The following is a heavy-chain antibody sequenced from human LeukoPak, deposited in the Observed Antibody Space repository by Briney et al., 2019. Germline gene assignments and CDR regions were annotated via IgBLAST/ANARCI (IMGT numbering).Heavy chain of an antibody. V-gene: IGHV3-9*01. CDR2: ISWNSGSI. D-gene: IGHD3-10*01. CDR1: GFTFDDYA. J-gene: IGHJ5*02. CDR3: ARGNYYALNWFDP. Sequence: PGRSLRLSCAASGFTFDDYAMHWVRQAPGKGLEWVSGISWNSGSIGYADSVKGRFTISRDNAKNSLYLQMNSLRAEDTALYYCARGNYYALNWFDPWGQGTLVTVSS.